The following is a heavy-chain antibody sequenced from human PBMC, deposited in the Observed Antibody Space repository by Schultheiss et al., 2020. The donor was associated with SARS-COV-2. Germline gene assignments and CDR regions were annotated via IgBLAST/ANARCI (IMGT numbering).Heavy chain of an antibody. CDR1: GGSISSYY. J-gene: IGHJ3*02. CDR3: ARGRPPHYYDSIAFDI. D-gene: IGHD3-22*01. Sequence: SETLSLTCTVSGGSISSYYWSWIRQPPGKGLEWIGYIYYSGSTNYNPSLKSRVTISVDTSKNQFSLKLSSVTAADTAVYYCARGRPPHYYDSIAFDIWGQGTMVTVSS. V-gene: IGHV4-59*01. CDR2: IYYSGST.